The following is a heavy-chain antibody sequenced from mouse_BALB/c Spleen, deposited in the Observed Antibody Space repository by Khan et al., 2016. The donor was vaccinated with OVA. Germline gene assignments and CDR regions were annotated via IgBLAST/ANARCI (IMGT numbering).Heavy chain of an antibody. D-gene: IGHD2-4*01. CDR1: GYTFTAYD. CDR3: ASEGLRGVGLDY. CDR2: IYPGDGST. J-gene: IGHJ4*01. V-gene: IGHV1S56*01. Sequence: VQLQEPGPELVKPGALVKISCKASGYTFTAYDINWVKQRPGQGLEWIGWIYPGDGSTKYSENFKGKATLTADKSSNTAYMQLSSLTSEKSAVYYCASEGLRGVGLDYWGQGTSVSVSS.